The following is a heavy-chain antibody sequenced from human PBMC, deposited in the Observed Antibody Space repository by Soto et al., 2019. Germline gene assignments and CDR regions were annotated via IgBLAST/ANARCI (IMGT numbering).Heavy chain of an antibody. J-gene: IGHJ5*02. CDR3: ARYKVGGSGSYYNAWFDP. Sequence: QVQLQESGPGLVKPSETLSLTCTVSGDSINNDDYYWSWIRQPPGKGLEWIGYISNSGSTFHNPSLSGRLSMSIDTSKNQFSLRLTSVTAADTAVYYCARYKVGGSGSYYNAWFDPWGQGTLVTVSS. CDR1: GDSINNDDYY. CDR2: ISNSGST. V-gene: IGHV4-30-4*01. D-gene: IGHD3-10*01.